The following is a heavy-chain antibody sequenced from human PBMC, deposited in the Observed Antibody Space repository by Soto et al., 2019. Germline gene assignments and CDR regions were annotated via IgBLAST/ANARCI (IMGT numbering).Heavy chain of an antibody. Sequence: QVQLQESGPGLVKPSETLSLSCTVSGASVSSGSYYWSWIRQPPGKGLEWIGFVYYSGSTNYHPSLKSRVTTSLDTAKNQVSLKLNSATAADTALYHCARGSVGDLVGFYYYAMDVWGQGATVTGSS. D-gene: IGHD4-17*01. CDR1: GASVSSGSYY. CDR3: ARGSVGDLVGFYYYAMDV. J-gene: IGHJ6*02. V-gene: IGHV4-61*01. CDR2: VYYSGST.